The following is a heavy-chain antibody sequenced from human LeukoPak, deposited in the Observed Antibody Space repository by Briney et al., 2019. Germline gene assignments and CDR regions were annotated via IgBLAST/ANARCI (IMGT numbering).Heavy chain of an antibody. CDR3: AKDLVEVRGVIITQDYYYGMDV. CDR1: GFTFSSYG. Sequence: PGGSLRLSCAASGFTFSSYGMHWVRQAPGKGLEWVAVISYDGSNKYYADSVKDRFTISRDNSKNTLYLQMNSLRAEDTAVYYCAKDLVEVRGVIITQDYYYGMDVWGKGTTVTVSS. CDR2: ISYDGSNK. V-gene: IGHV3-30*18. J-gene: IGHJ6*04. D-gene: IGHD3-10*01.